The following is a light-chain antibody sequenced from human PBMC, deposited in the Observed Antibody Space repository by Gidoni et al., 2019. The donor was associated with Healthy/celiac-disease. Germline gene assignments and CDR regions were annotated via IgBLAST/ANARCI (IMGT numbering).Light chain of an antibody. CDR3: MQALQTSYT. CDR1: QSLLHSNGYNY. J-gene: IGKJ2*01. Sequence: DIVMTQSPLSLPVTPGAPASISCRSSQSLLHSNGYNYLDWYLQKPGQSPQLLIYLGSNRDSGVPDRFSGSGSGTDFTLKISRVEAEDVGVYYCMQALQTSYTFGQXTKLEIK. V-gene: IGKV2-28*01. CDR2: LGS.